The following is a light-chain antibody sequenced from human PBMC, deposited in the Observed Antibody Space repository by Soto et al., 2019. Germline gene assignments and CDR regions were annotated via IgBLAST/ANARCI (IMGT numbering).Light chain of an antibody. CDR3: SSFTTSSTWV. V-gene: IGLV2-14*01. Sequence: QSALTQPASVSGSPGQSITISCTGTSSDVGVYNNVSWYQQHPVKAPKLLIYGASNRPSGVSSRFSGSKSGNTASLTISGLQAEDEADYYCSSFTTSSTWVFGGGTKLTVL. CDR2: GAS. J-gene: IGLJ3*02. CDR1: SSDVGVYNN.